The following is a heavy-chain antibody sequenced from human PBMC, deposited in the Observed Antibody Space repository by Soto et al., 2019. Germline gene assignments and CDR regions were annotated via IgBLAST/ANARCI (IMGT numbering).Heavy chain of an antibody. V-gene: IGHV4-30-2*01. J-gene: IGHJ3*02. CDR2: IYYTGGT. Sequence: SETLSLTCALSGGSISSGTFSWTWIRQPPGKGLEFIGSIYYTGGTYYNPSLKSRVTISLDRSKNQFSLNLSSVAAADTAVYYCARNNLGYCTNGVCYGAFDIWGQGTMVTVS. CDR1: GGSISSGTFS. CDR3: ARNNLGYCTNGVCYGAFDI. D-gene: IGHD2-8*01.